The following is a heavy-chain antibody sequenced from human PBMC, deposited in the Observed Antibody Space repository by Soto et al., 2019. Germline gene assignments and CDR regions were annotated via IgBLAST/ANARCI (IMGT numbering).Heavy chain of an antibody. V-gene: IGHV3-48*02. CDR3: ARDPSPDSSGWYYFDY. CDR2: IGTSGTPV. CDR1: GVTFKTYN. D-gene: IGHD6-19*01. J-gene: IGHJ4*02. Sequence: PGGSLRLSCAASGVTFKTYNMNWVRQATGKGLEWVSYIGTSGTPVYYADSVKGRFTISRDNAKNSLFLQMHSLRDEDTALYFCARDPSPDSSGWYYFDYWGKGTLVTVSS.